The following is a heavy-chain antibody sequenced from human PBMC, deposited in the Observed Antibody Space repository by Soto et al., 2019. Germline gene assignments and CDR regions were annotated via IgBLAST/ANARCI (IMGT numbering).Heavy chain of an antibody. J-gene: IGHJ4*02. CDR1: GVSISPFF. D-gene: IGHD3-22*01. V-gene: IGHV4-59*08. CDR3: ARYVPYYYDSSGYLGLDD. CDR2: IYNSGRT. Sequence: PSETLSLTCTVSGVSISPFFWSWIRQPPGKGLEWIGHIYNSGRTNYNPSLESRVTISLDTSKNQFSLNLNSVTAADTAVYYCARYVPYYYDSSGYLGLDDWGQGTLVTVSS.